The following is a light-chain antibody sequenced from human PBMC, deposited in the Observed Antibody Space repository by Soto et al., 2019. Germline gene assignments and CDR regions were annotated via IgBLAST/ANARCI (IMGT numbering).Light chain of an antibody. V-gene: IGKV3-20*01. Sequence: IVLTQSPGTLSLSPGDRATLSCRTSQTIGVNYLAWYQQRPGQAPRLLISAASTRAKGISDRFSGSGSGTDFTLTISRLEPEDFAVYYCQQYGGSPPYTFGQGTKLEVK. CDR3: QQYGGSPPYT. J-gene: IGKJ2*01. CDR2: AAS. CDR1: QTIGVNY.